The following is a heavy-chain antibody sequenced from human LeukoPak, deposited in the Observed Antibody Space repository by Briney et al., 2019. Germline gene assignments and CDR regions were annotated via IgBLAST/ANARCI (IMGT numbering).Heavy chain of an antibody. Sequence: SVKVSCKASGGTFSSYAISWVRQAPGQGLEWMGGIIPIFGTANYAQKFQGRVTITADESTSTAYMELSSLRSEDTAVYYCARGQRGYDYDYYYGMDVWGKGTTVTVSS. J-gene: IGHJ6*04. CDR3: ARGQRGYDYDYYYGMDV. CDR2: IIPIFGTA. V-gene: IGHV1-69*13. D-gene: IGHD5-12*01. CDR1: GGTFSSYA.